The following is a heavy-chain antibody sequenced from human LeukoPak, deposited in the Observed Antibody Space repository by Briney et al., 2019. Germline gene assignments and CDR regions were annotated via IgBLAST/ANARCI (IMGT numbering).Heavy chain of an antibody. CDR1: GFTFSSYW. CDR2: IKQDGSEK. D-gene: IGHD3-16*01. Sequence: GGSLRLSCAASGFTFSSYWMSWVRQAPGKGLEWVANIKQDGSEKNYVDSAKGRFTISRDNAKNSLYLQLNSLRAEGTAVYCCARDTPFGGYWGQGTLVTVSS. V-gene: IGHV3-7*03. J-gene: IGHJ1*01. CDR3: ARDTPFGGY.